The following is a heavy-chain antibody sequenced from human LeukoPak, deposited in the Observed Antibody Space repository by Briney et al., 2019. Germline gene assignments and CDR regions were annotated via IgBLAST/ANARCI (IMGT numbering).Heavy chain of an antibody. V-gene: IGHV3-48*02. CDR3: ASTRESGFDI. CDR2: ISSSSSTI. Sequence: PGGSLRLSCAASGFTFSSYSMNWVRQAPGKGLEWVSYISSSSSTIYYADSVKGRFAISRDNAKNSLYLQMNSLRDEDTAVYYCASTRESGFDIWGQGTMVTVSS. D-gene: IGHD3-10*01. CDR1: GFTFSSYS. J-gene: IGHJ3*02.